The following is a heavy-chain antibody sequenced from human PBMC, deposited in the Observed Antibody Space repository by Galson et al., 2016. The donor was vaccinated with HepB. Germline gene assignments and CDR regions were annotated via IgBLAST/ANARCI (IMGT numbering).Heavy chain of an antibody. V-gene: IGHV3-66*01. CDR3: ARNPGASTWG. CDR2: IYSGGNT. D-gene: IGHD6-13*01. Sequence: SLRLSCAASGFTVGNNYMSWVRQAPGKGLEWVSLIYSGGNTLYADSVKGRFSISRDNSKNTLYLQMNSLSAEDTAVYYCARNPGASTWGWGQVTLVPVAS. J-gene: IGHJ4*02. CDR1: GFTVGNNY.